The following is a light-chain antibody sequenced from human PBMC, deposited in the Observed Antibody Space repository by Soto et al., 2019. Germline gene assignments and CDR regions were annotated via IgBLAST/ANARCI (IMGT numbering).Light chain of an antibody. CDR3: QQYKSYPVT. CDR2: ATS. Sequence: DIQMTQSPSSLSASVGDRVTITCRASQGISGWLAWYQQKPEEAPKSLIYATSSLQSGVPSRFSGSGSGTDFTLTISSLQPEDFATYYCQQYKSYPVTFRPGTKVDIK. V-gene: IGKV1D-16*01. CDR1: QGISGW. J-gene: IGKJ3*01.